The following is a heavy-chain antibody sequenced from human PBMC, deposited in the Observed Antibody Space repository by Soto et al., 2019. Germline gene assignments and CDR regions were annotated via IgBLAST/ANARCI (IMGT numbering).Heavy chain of an antibody. CDR1: GGSISSYY. Sequence: QVQLQESGPGLVKPSETLSLTCTVSGGSISSYYWSWIRQPPGKGLEWIGYIYYSGSTNYNPSLKSRVTISVYTSKNQFSLKLSSVTAADTAVYYCAGTPPYYYDSSGYYLDYWGQGTLVTVSS. J-gene: IGHJ4*02. CDR2: IYYSGST. CDR3: AGTPPYYYDSSGYYLDY. V-gene: IGHV4-59*01. D-gene: IGHD3-22*01.